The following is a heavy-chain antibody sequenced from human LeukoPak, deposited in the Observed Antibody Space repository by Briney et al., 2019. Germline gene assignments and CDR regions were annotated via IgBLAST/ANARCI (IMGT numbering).Heavy chain of an antibody. D-gene: IGHD6-19*01. J-gene: IGHJ3*02. Sequence: GESLKISCKGSGYSFTSYWIGWVRQMPGKGLEWMGIIYPGDSDTRYSPSFQGQVTISADKSISTAYLQWSSLKASDTAMYYRARHEFPVAGAFDIWGQGTMVTVSS. CDR3: ARHEFPVAGAFDI. CDR1: GYSFTSYW. V-gene: IGHV5-51*01. CDR2: IYPGDSDT.